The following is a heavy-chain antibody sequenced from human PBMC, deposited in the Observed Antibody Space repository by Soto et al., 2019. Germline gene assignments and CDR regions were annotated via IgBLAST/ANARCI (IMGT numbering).Heavy chain of an antibody. CDR3: ARRSAYSGYDHNWIDP. CDR2: IYPGDSDT. V-gene: IGHV5-51*01. J-gene: IGHJ5*02. D-gene: IGHD5-12*01. CDR1: GYSFTSYW. Sequence: PGESLKISCKGSGYSFTSYWIGWVRQMPGKGLEWMGIIYPGDSDTRYSPSFQGQVTIAADNSISTAYLQWSGLKAPDTALYYCARRSAYSGYDHNWIDPWGQGTLVIVSS.